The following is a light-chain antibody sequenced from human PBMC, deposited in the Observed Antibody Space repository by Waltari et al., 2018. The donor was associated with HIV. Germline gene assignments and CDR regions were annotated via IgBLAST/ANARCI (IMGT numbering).Light chain of an antibody. V-gene: IGKV3-15*01. CDR1: QRVSSN. CDR3: LQYNNWWT. Sequence: EIVMTQSPATLSVSPGERAPLPCRASQRVSSNLAWYQQKPGKAPRLLIYDASTRATGIPSRFSGSGSGTDFSLTISSLQSEDFAVYYCLQYNNWWTFGQGTKVEIK. J-gene: IGKJ1*01. CDR2: DAS.